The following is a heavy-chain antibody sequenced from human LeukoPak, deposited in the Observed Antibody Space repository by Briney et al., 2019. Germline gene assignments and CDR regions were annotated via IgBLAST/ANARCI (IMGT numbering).Heavy chain of an antibody. V-gene: IGHV3-21*01. CDR1: RFTFSSYS. Sequence: GGSLRLSCAASRFTFSSYSMNWVRQAPGKGLEWVSSISSSSSYIYYADSVKGRFTISRDNAKNSLYLQMNSLRAEDTAVYYCARDSADDAFDIWGQGTMVTVSS. CDR3: ARDSADDAFDI. D-gene: IGHD3-10*01. CDR2: ISSSSSYI. J-gene: IGHJ3*02.